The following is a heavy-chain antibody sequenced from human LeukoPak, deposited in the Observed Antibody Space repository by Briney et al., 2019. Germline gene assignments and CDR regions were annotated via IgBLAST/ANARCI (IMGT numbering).Heavy chain of an antibody. CDR2: IIPIFGTA. J-gene: IGHJ5*02. Sequence: ALVKVSCKASGGTFSSYAISWVRQAPGQGLEWMGGIIPIFGTANYAQKFQGRVTMTRDTSISTAYMELSRLRSDDTAVYYCAREWQQLFVRAEFDPWGQGTLVTVSS. V-gene: IGHV1-69*05. CDR1: GGTFSSYA. CDR3: AREWQQLFVRAEFDP. D-gene: IGHD6-13*01.